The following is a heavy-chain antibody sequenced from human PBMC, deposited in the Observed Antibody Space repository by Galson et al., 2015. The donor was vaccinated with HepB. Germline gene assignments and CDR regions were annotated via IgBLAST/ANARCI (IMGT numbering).Heavy chain of an antibody. D-gene: IGHD3-10*01. V-gene: IGHV1-69*06. CDR2: ITPLIGTA. CDR3: ARGYDSVCYYYHY. CDR1: GGSFSNYA. Sequence: SVKVSCKAFGGSFSNYAIDWVRQAPGQGLEWIGGITPLIGTAKYAQIFQGRVTITADKSTSTAYMKLSSLRPEDTAVYYCARGYDSVCYYYHYWGEGSLGTVS. J-gene: IGHJ1*01.